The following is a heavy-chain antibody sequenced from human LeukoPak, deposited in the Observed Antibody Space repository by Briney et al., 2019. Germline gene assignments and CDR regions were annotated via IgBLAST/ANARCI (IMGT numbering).Heavy chain of an antibody. D-gene: IGHD6-19*01. CDR3: ARGGYSSGWYSLGY. CDR1: GLTFRSYW. V-gene: IGHV3-7*01. J-gene: IGHJ4*02. CDR2: IKQDGSEK. Sequence: GGSLRLACAASGLTFRSYWMSWVRQAPGKGLEWVANIKQDGSEKYYVDSVKGRFTISRDNAKNSLYLQMNSLRAEDTAVYYCARGGYSSGWYSLGYWGQGTLVTVSS.